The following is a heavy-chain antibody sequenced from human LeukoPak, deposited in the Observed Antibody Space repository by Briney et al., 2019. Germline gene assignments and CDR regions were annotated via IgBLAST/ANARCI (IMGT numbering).Heavy chain of an antibody. CDR2: IDPRDSYS. CDR3: ARHDYGDYTFFHY. Sequence: GESLKISCKGSGYSFTSYWISWVRQMPGKGLDWMGRIDPRDSYSDYSPSFQGHVTISADKSISTAYLQWSSLKASDTAMYYCARHDYGDYTFFHYWGQGTLVTVSS. D-gene: IGHD4-17*01. V-gene: IGHV5-10-1*01. J-gene: IGHJ4*02. CDR1: GYSFTSYW.